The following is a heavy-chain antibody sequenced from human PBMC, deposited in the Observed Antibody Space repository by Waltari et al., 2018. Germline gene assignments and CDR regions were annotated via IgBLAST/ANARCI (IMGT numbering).Heavy chain of an antibody. J-gene: IGHJ4*02. V-gene: IGHV1-69*02. CDR3: ARWMGIAAAGIYFDY. Sequence: QVQLVQSGAEVKKPGSSVKVSCKASGGTFSSYTISWVRQAPGQGLEWMGRIIPRLVIANYAQKVQGRVRMTAEKSTSTAYMEVSSLGAEETAVYYCARWMGIAAAGIYFDYWGQGTLVTVSS. CDR2: IIPRLVIA. D-gene: IGHD6-13*01. CDR1: GGTFSSYT.